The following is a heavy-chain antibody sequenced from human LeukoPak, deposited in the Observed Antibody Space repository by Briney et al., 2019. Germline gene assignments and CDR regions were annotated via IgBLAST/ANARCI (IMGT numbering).Heavy chain of an antibody. CDR1: GGSISSYY. CDR2: IYYSGST. J-gene: IGHJ4*02. D-gene: IGHD3-10*01. Sequence: PSETLSLTCTVSGGSISSYYWSWIRQPPGKGLEWIGCIYYSGSTNYNPSLKSRVTISVDTSKNQFSLKLSSVTAADTAVYYCARGSYGSGSPDYWGQGTLVTVSS. V-gene: IGHV4-59*01. CDR3: ARGSYGSGSPDY.